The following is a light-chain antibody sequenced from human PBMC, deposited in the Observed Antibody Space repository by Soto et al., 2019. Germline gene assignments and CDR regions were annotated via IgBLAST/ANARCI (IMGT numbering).Light chain of an antibody. Sequence: EIVMTQSPATLSVSPGERATLSCRVSQSVSSNLAWYQQKPGQAPRLLIYGASTRATGIPARFSGSGSGTEFTLTISSLQTEDFAVYYCQQYNNWPPVTFGQGTRLEIK. CDR2: GAS. V-gene: IGKV3-15*01. J-gene: IGKJ5*01. CDR3: QQYNNWPPVT. CDR1: QSVSSN.